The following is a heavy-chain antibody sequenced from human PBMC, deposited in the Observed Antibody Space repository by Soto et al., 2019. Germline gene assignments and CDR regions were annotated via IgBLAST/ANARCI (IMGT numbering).Heavy chain of an antibody. J-gene: IGHJ6*02. D-gene: IGHD2-2*01. V-gene: IGHV4-30-4*01. Sequence: SETLSLTCTVSGGSISSGDYYWSWIRQPPGKGLEWIGYIYYIGSTYYNPSLKSRVTISVDTSKNQFSLRLSSVTAADTAIYYCATIGGCSSTSCPPFGYYGMDVWGQGTTVTVSS. CDR1: GGSISSGDYY. CDR2: IYYIGST. CDR3: ATIGGCSSTSCPPFGYYGMDV.